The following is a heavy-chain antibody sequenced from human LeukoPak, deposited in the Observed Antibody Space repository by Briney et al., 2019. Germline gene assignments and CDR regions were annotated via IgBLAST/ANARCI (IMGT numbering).Heavy chain of an antibody. J-gene: IGHJ6*03. CDR3: ARGASAYMDV. V-gene: IGHV4-34*01. CDR2: INHSGST. Sequence: SETLSLTCAVYGGSFSGYYWSWIRQPPGKGLEWIGEINHSGSTNYNPSLKSRVTISVDTSKNQFSLKLSSVTAADTAVYYCARGASAYMDVWGKGTTVTVPS. CDR1: GGSFSGYY.